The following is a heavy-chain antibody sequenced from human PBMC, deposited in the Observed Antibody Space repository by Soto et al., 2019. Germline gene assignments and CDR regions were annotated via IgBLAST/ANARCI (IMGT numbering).Heavy chain of an antibody. CDR3: ARETEY. CDR2: ISSSSTTV. Sequence: EVQLVESGGGLVQPGGSLRLSCAASGFFFSSYSMNWVRQAPGRGLEWVSYISSSSTTVHYADSVKGRFTISRDNAKSSLYLQMNSLRDEDTAVYYCARETEYWGQGILITVSS. V-gene: IGHV3-48*02. J-gene: IGHJ4*02. CDR1: GFFFSSYS. D-gene: IGHD6-6*01.